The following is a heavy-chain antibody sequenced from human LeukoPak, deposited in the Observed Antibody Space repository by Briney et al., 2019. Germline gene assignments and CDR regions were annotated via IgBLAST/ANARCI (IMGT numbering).Heavy chain of an antibody. V-gene: IGHV1-46*01. J-gene: IGHJ4*02. CDR3: ARVGSMTTLDY. CDR2: INPSGGST. Sequence: ASVRVSCKASGYTFTSYYMHWVRQAPGQGLEWMGIINPSGGSTSYAQKFQGRVTMTRDTSTSTVYMELSSLRSEDTAVYYCARVGSMTTLDYWGQGTLVTVSS. CDR1: GYTFTSYY. D-gene: IGHD3-16*01.